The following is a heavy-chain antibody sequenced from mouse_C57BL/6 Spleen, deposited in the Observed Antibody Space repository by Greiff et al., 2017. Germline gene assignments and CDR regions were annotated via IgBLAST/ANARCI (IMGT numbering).Heavy chain of an antibody. CDR1: GYTFTNYW. D-gene: IGHD2-2*01. J-gene: IGHJ1*03. CDR2: IYPGGGYT. CDR3: ARWLRPKPWYFDV. Sequence: QVQLQQSGAELVRPGTSVKMSCKASGYTFTNYWIGWAKQRPGHGLEWIGYIYPGGGYTNYNEKFKGKATLTADKSSSTAYMQFSSLTSEDSAIYYCARWLRPKPWYFDVWGTGTTVTVSS. V-gene: IGHV1-63*01.